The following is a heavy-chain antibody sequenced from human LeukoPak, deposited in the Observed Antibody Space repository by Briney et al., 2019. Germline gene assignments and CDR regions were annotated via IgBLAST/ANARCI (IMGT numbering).Heavy chain of an antibody. Sequence: SETLSLTCTVSGGSISSSPYYWGWIRQPPGKGLEWIGSIYYSGITHYNPSLESRVTISVDTSKNQFSLKLASVTAADTAIYYCAKGAGGFSYYNWFDPWGQGTLVTVSS. CDR2: IYYSGIT. V-gene: IGHV4-39*07. D-gene: IGHD5-18*01. CDR1: GGSISSSPYY. CDR3: AKGAGGFSYYNWFDP. J-gene: IGHJ5*02.